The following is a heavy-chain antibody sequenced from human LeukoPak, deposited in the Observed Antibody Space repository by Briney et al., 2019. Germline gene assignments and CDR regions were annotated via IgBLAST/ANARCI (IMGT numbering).Heavy chain of an antibody. D-gene: IGHD3-3*02. J-gene: IGHJ1*01. CDR3: AKGRFWRRKTDYHFLH. V-gene: IGHV3-30*18. Sequence: GRSLRLSCAASGFTFSSYGMHWVRQAPGTGLEWVAILSYDGSNKYYADSMKGRFTISRDNSKNTLYLQMNSLRAEDTAVYYCAKGRFWRRKTDYHFLHWGQGTLVTVSS. CDR1: GFTFSSYG. CDR2: LSYDGSNK.